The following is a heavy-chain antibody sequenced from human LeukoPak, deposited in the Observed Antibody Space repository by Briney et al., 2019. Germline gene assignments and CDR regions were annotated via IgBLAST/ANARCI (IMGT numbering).Heavy chain of an antibody. V-gene: IGHV1-46*01. CDR3: ARDKWVVPAASYYYYYMDV. CDR1: GYTFTSYY. Sequence: GASVKVSCKASGYTFTSYYMHWVRQAPGQGLEWMGIINPSGGSTSYAQKFQGRVTMTRDMSTSTVYMELSSLRSEDTAVYYCARDKWVVPAASYYYYYMDVWGKGTTVTVSS. D-gene: IGHD2-2*01. CDR2: INPSGGST. J-gene: IGHJ6*03.